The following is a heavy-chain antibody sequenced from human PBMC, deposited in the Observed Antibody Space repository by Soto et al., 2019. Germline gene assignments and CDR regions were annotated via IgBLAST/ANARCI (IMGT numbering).Heavy chain of an antibody. V-gene: IGHV4-4*02. CDR3: ARLIAVAGLYYFDY. CDR1: SGSISSSNW. J-gene: IGHJ4*02. CDR2: IYHSGST. D-gene: IGHD6-19*01. Sequence: PSETLSLTCAVSSGSISSSNWWSWVRQPPGKGLEWIGEIYHSGSTNYNPSLKSRVTISVDKSKNQFSLKLSSVTAADTAVYYCARLIAVAGLYYFDYWGQGTLVTVSS.